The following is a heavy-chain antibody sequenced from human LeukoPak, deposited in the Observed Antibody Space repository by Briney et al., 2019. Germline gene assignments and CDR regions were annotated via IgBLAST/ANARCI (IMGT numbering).Heavy chain of an antibody. V-gene: IGHV3-30*18. J-gene: IGHJ4*02. CDR3: AKDRAASAGYFEY. D-gene: IGHD6-13*01. Sequence: PGRSLRLSCSASGFTFSTYAMHWVRQAPGKGLEWMAVISYDESDKYSADSVKGRFTISRDNSKNTLYLQMNSLRAEDTAVYYCAKDRAASAGYFEYWGQGTLVTVSS. CDR2: ISYDESDK. CDR1: GFTFSTYA.